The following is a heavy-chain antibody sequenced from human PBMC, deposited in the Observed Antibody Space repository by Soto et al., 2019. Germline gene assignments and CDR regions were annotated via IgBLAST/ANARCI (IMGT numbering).Heavy chain of an antibody. CDR1: EFSFGDYA. V-gene: IGHV3-49*04. CDR3: TRDLLVVVTAIPGAFDI. J-gene: IGHJ3*02. D-gene: IGHD2-21*02. Sequence: GGSLSLSCTASEFSFGDYAMSWVRQAPGKGLEWVGFIRSKAYGGTTEYAASVKGRFTISRDDSKSIAYLQMNSLKTEDTAVYYCTRDLLVVVTAIPGAFDIWGQGTMVTVSS. CDR2: IRSKAYGGTT.